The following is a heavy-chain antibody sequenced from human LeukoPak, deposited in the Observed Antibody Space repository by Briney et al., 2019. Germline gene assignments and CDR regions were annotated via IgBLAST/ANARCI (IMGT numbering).Heavy chain of an antibody. CDR1: GFTFSSYS. J-gene: IGHJ6*02. Sequence: GGSLRLSCAASGFTFSSYSMNWVRQAPGKGLEWVSSISSSSSYIYYADSVKGRFTISRDNAKNSLYLQMNSLRAKDTAVYYCARMGPQVYYYGSGSYHTYGMDVWGQGTTVTVSS. V-gene: IGHV3-21*01. CDR2: ISSSSSYI. D-gene: IGHD3-10*01. CDR3: ARMGPQVYYYGSGSYHTYGMDV.